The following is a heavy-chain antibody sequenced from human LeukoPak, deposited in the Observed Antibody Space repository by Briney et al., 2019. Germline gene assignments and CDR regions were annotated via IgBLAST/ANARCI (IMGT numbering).Heavy chain of an antibody. CDR2: ISYDGSNK. CDR1: GFTFSSYG. V-gene: IGHV3-30*03. CDR3: ATGDTAMAYFDY. J-gene: IGHJ4*02. Sequence: PGKSLRLSCAASGFTFSSYGMHWVRQAPGKGLEWVAVISYDGSNKYHADSVKGRFTISRDNSKNTLYLQMNSLRAEDTAVYYCATGDTAMAYFDYWGQGTLVTVSS. D-gene: IGHD5-18*01.